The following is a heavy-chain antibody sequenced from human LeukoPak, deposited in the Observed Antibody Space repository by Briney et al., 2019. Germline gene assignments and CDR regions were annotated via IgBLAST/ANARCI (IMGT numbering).Heavy chain of an antibody. CDR2: IYHSGST. D-gene: IGHD3-16*02. Sequence: SETLSLTCAVSGGSISSSNWWSWVRQPPGKGLEWIGEIYHSGSTNYNPSLKSRVTISVDKSKNQFSLKLSSVTAADTAVYYCASGDYVWGSYRPTAFDYWGQGTLVTVSS. J-gene: IGHJ4*02. CDR3: ASGDYVWGSYRPTAFDY. CDR1: GGSISSSNW. V-gene: IGHV4-4*02.